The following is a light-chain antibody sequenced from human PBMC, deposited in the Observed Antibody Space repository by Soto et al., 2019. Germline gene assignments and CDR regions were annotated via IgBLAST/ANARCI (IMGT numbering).Light chain of an antibody. V-gene: IGKV3-11*01. CDR3: NQRQSWPRT. CDR2: RTS. J-gene: IGKJ1*01. CDR1: QYINTR. Sequence: MVLAHYPATRASRPGSRPTIYCSASQYINTRLAWYQHRPGQAPRLLIYRTSIRAAGIPARFSASGSGTDFTLTISDVQPEDVGLYSCNQRQSWPRTFGQGTKVDSK.